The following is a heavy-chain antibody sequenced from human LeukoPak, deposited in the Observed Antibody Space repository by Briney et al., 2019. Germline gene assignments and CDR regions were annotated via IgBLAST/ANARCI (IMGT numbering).Heavy chain of an antibody. CDR2: INAGNGNT. CDR3: ARGEIFGVVIMGYFDY. Sequence: ASVKVSCKASGYTFTSYAMHWVRQAPGQRLEWMGWINAGNGNTKYSQEFQGRVTITRDTSASTAYMELSSLRSEDMAVYYCARGEIFGVVIMGYFDYWGQGTLVTVSS. V-gene: IGHV1-3*03. D-gene: IGHD3-3*01. CDR1: GYTFTSYA. J-gene: IGHJ4*02.